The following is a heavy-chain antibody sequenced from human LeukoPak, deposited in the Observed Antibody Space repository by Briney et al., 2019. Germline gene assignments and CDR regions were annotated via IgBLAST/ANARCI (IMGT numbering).Heavy chain of an antibody. Sequence: GSLRLSCAVSGFTFNNYAMSWVRQAPGEGLEWVACIHQGGSAKYYVDSVKGRFTISRDNTKNSLYLQMDSLTAEDTAVYYCARDLSSRDGYWGQGTLVTVSS. D-gene: IGHD6-13*01. J-gene: IGHJ4*02. CDR3: ARDLSSRDGY. CDR1: GFTFNNYA. V-gene: IGHV3-7*03. CDR2: IHQGGSAK.